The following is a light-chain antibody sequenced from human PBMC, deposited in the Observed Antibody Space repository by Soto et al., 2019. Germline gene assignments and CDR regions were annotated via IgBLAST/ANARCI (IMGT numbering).Light chain of an antibody. CDR2: EVS. CDR1: SSDIGGFNY. V-gene: IGLV2-14*01. CDR3: SSYTSSTTYV. Sequence: QSVLTQPASVSGSPGQSITISCTGTSSDIGGFNYVSWYQQNPGKAPKLMIYEVSKRPSGVSNRFSGSKSGNTASLTISGLQAEDEADYYCSSYTSSTTYVFGTGTKVTVL. J-gene: IGLJ1*01.